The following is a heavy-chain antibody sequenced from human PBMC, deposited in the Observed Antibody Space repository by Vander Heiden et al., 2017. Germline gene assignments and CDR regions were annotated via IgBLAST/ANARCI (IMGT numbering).Heavy chain of an antibody. J-gene: IGHJ5*02. CDR3: AREGAYYGSGSADWFDP. V-gene: IGHV4-4*02. D-gene: IGHD3-10*01. CDR2: IYQSGST. Sequence: QVQLQESGPGLVKPSGTLSLTCAVSGGSISSINWWSWVRQPPGTGLGWLGAIYQSGSTNCNPALRSGVTISVDKSKNEFSRKLSSVNAADTAVYYCAREGAYYGSGSADWFDPWGEGTLVTVSS. CDR1: GGSISSINW.